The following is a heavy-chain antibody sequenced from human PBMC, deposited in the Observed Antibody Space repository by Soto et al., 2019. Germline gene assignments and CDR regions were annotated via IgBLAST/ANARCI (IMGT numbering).Heavy chain of an antibody. CDR2: INPNSGVT. Sequence: QVQLVQSGAEVKEPGASVTVSCRASGDRFTDYYMHWVRQAPGQGLEGMGWINPNSGVTKYAQKFQGWVTMTRDTSIRTVYMQLSRLGFDDTAIYYCARESGGATATLDYYYCYMDVWGTGTTVTVSS. J-gene: IGHJ6*03. CDR1: GDRFTDYY. D-gene: IGHD5-12*01. V-gene: IGHV1-2*04. CDR3: ARESGGATATLDYYYCYMDV.